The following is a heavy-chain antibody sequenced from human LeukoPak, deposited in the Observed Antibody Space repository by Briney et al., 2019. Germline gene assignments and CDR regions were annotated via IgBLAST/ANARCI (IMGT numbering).Heavy chain of an antibody. J-gene: IGHJ3*02. CDR1: GGSFSGYY. CDR2: INHSGST. CDR3: ARGRRWLAFDI. Sequence: SETLSLTCAVYGGSFSGYYWSWIRQPPGKGLEWIGEINHSGSTNYNPSLKSRVTISVDTSKNQFSLKLSSVTAADTAVYYCARGRRWLAFDIWGQGTRVTVSS. V-gene: IGHV4-34*01. D-gene: IGHD5-24*01.